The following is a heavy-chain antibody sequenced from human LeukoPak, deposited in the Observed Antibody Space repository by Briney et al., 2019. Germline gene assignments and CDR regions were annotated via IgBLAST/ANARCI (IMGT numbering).Heavy chain of an antibody. CDR3: ARLYDSSGYYYDDY. J-gene: IGHJ4*02. V-gene: IGHV4-34*01. Sequence: PSETLSLTCAVYGGSFSGYYWSWIRQPPGKGLEWIGEINHSGSTNYNPSLKSRVTISVDTSKNQFSLKLSSVTAADTAVYYCARLYDSSGYYYDDYWGQGTLVTVSS. CDR2: INHSGST. D-gene: IGHD3-22*01. CDR1: GGSFSGYY.